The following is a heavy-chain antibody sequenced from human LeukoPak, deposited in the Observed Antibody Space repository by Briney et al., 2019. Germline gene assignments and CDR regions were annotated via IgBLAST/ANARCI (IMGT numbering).Heavy chain of an antibody. Sequence: GESLKISCKGSGHSFTSYWIAWVRHMPGKGLEWMGIIYAGDSDTRYSPSFQGPVTISADKFISTAYLEWSSLKASDTAMYYCAIQLGGSSNGWYWFDPWGQGTLVTVSS. CDR2: IYAGDSDT. CDR3: AIQLGGSSNGWYWFDP. CDR1: GHSFTSYW. D-gene: IGHD6-19*01. V-gene: IGHV5-51*01. J-gene: IGHJ5*02.